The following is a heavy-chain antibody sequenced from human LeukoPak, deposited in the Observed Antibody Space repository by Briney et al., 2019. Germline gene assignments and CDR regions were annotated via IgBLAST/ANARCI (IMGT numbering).Heavy chain of an antibody. CDR2: INPNSGGT. J-gene: IGHJ4*02. D-gene: IGHD6-19*01. CDR1: EKPSTAS. Sequence: ASVKVSCKASEKPSTASIITGWRKPLEQGFGWLEWINPNSGGTNYAQKFQGRVTMTRDTSISTAYMELSRLRSDDTAVYYCARSKSSGWYMFDYWGQGTLVTVSS. V-gene: IGHV1-2*02. CDR3: ARSKSSGWYMFDY.